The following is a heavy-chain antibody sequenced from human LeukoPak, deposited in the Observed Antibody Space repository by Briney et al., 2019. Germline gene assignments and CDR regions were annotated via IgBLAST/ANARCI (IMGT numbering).Heavy chain of an antibody. CDR1: GFTFRTNG. CDR3: ARKTDSGGQGDY. Sequence: SGGSLRLSCAASGFTFRTNGMSWVRQAPGKGLEWVSAISGSGGSTYYADSVKGRFTISRDNSKNTLYLQMNSLRAEDTAVYYCARKTDSGGQGDYWGPGTLVTVSS. D-gene: IGHD3-22*01. J-gene: IGHJ4*02. V-gene: IGHV3-23*01. CDR2: ISGSGGST.